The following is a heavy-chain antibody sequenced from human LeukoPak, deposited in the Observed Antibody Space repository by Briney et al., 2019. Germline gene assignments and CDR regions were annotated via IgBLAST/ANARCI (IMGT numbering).Heavy chain of an antibody. D-gene: IGHD6-19*01. CDR1: GYTFTSYD. CDR3: AREYRAYSSGWFFDY. CDR2: MNPNSGNT. V-gene: IGHV1-8*01. Sequence: ASVKVSCKASGYTFTSYDINWVRQATGQGLEWMGWMNPNSGNTGYAQKFQGRVTMTRNTSISTAYMEVSRLRSDDTAVYYCAREYRAYSSGWFFDYWGQGTLVTVSS. J-gene: IGHJ4*02.